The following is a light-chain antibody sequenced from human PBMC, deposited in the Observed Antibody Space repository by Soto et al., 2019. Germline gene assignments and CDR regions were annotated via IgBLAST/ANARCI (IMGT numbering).Light chain of an antibody. CDR3: SSYAGSVDVV. CDR2: EVS. V-gene: IGLV2-8*01. J-gene: IGLJ2*01. Sequence: QSVLTQPPSASGSPGQSVTISCTGTSSDVGCYNYVSWYQQHPGKAPKLMIYEVSKRPSGVPDRFSGSKSGNTASLTVSGLQAEDEADYYCSSYAGSVDVVFGGGTKLTVL. CDR1: SSDVGCYNY.